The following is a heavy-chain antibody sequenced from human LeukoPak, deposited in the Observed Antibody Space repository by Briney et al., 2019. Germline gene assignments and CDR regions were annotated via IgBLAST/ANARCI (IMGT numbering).Heavy chain of an antibody. CDR3: ARGPPYYYCSGSSQSAPFDY. Sequence: PSETLSLTCAVYGGSFSGYYWSWIRQPPGKGLEWIGEINHSGSTNYNPSLKSRVTISIDTSKNQFSLKLSSVTAADTAVYYCARGPPYYYCSGSSQSAPFDYWGQGTLVTVSS. CDR2: INHSGST. D-gene: IGHD3-10*01. J-gene: IGHJ4*02. CDR1: GGSFSGYY. V-gene: IGHV4-34*01.